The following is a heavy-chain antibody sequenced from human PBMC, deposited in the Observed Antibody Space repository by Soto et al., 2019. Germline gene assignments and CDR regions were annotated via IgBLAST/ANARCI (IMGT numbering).Heavy chain of an antibody. D-gene: IGHD5-18*01. CDR3: ARAPFTPGDTAMVLFDY. J-gene: IGHJ4*02. CDR2: IYYSGST. CDR1: GGSISSGDYY. V-gene: IGHV4-30-4*01. Sequence: QVQLQESGPGLVKPSQTLSLTCTVSGGSISSGDYYWSWIRQPPGKGLEWIGYIYYSGSTYYNPSHKSRVTISVDTSKNQFSLKLSSVTAADTAVYYCARAPFTPGDTAMVLFDYWGQGTLVTVSS.